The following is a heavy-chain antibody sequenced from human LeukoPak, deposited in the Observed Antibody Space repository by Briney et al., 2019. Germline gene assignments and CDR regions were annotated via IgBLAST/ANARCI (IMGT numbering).Heavy chain of an antibody. V-gene: IGHV3-23*01. CDR1: GFTFSSYA. CDR2: ISGSGGST. Sequence: GGSLRLSCAASGFTFSSYAMSWVRQAPGKGLEWVSAISGSGGSTYYADSVKGRFTISRDNSKNTLYLQMNSLRAEDTAVYYCARLIAVAGIETDYWGQGTLVTVSS. D-gene: IGHD6-19*01. J-gene: IGHJ4*02. CDR3: ARLIAVAGIETDY.